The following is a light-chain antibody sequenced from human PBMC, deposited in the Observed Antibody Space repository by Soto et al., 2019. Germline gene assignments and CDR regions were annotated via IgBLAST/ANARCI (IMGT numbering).Light chain of an antibody. V-gene: IGKV1-39*01. CDR3: QQSYSSPPT. J-gene: IGKJ1*01. CDR1: HDISNH. Sequence: DIQMTQSPSSLSASVGDRVTITCQASHDISNHLNWYQQKPGKAPKLLIYDASSLESGVPSRFSGSRSGPDFTLTISSLQPEDFATYYCQQSYSSPPTFGQGTTGDIK. CDR2: DAS.